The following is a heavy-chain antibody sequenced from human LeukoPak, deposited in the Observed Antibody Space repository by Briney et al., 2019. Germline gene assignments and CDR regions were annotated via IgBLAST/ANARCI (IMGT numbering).Heavy chain of an antibody. CDR1: GFTFSNAW. D-gene: IGHD3-22*01. CDR2: IKSKTDGGTT. V-gene: IGHV3-15*01. Sequence: RGSLRLSCAASGFTFSNAWMSWVRQAPGKGLEWVGRIKSKTDGGTTDYAAPVNGRFTISRDDSKNTLYLQMNSLKTEDTAVYYCTTDRRYYYDSSGYYYLALFDYWGQGTLVTVPS. J-gene: IGHJ4*02. CDR3: TTDRRYYYDSSGYYYLALFDY.